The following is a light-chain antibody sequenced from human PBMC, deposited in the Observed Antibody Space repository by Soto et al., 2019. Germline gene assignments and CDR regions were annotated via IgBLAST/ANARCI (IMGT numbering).Light chain of an antibody. CDR2: GTT. V-gene: IGLV1-40*01. CDR1: SSNIGAGYD. J-gene: IGLJ3*02. CDR3: QSYDSSLSGWV. Sequence: QSVLTQPPSVSGAPGQRVTISCTGSSSNIGAGYDLHWYQQLPGTAPKLLMYGTTNRPSGVPDRFSGSKSGTSVSLAITGLQAEDEADYYCQSYDSSLSGWVFGGGTKLTVL.